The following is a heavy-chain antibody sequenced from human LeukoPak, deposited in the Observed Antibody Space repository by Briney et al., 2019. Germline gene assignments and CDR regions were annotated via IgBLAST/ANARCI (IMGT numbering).Heavy chain of an antibody. Sequence: GASVKVSCKASGYTFTSYVISWVRQAPGQGLEWMGWISAYNGNTNYAQKLQGRVTMTTDTSTSTAYMELRSLRSDDTAVYYCARDRSTPLRFLEWLLKGAPVDYWGQGTLVTVSS. V-gene: IGHV1-18*01. CDR1: GYTFTSYV. D-gene: IGHD3-3*01. CDR2: ISAYNGNT. J-gene: IGHJ4*02. CDR3: ARDRSTPLRFLEWLLKGAPVDY.